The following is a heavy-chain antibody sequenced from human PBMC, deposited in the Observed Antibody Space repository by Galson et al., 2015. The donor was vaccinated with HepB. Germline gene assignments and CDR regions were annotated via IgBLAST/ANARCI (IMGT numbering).Heavy chain of an antibody. CDR2: ISSSSSTI. D-gene: IGHD1-26*01. CDR3: ARALSLDSGYLDY. Sequence: SLRLSCAASGFTFSSYSMNWVRQAPGKGLEWVSYISSSSSTIYYADSVKGRFTISRDNAKNSLYLQMNSLRAEDTAVYYCARALSLDSGYLDYWGQGTLVTVSS. J-gene: IGHJ4*02. V-gene: IGHV3-48*01. CDR1: GFTFSSYS.